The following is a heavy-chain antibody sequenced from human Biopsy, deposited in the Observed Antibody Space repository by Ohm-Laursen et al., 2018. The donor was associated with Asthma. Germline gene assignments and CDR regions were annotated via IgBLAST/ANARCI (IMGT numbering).Heavy chain of an antibody. CDR2: IYSGGTS. CDR1: GFTVSRDH. CDR3: ARGDSSGWSHYYFDY. V-gene: IGHV3-53*01. Sequence: SLRLSCAASGFTVSRDHMFWVRQAPGKGLEWVSVIYSGGTSHTADSVRGRFTISRDFSKNTLYLQMHSLRVEDTAVYYCARGDSSGWSHYYFDYWGQGTLVTASS. J-gene: IGHJ4*02. D-gene: IGHD6-19*01.